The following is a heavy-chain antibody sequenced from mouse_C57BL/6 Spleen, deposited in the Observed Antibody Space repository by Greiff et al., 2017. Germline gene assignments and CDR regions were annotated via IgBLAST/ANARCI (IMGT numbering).Heavy chain of an antibody. CDR1: GYAFSSYW. D-gene: IGHD1-1*01. Sequence: QVQLQQSGAELVKPGASGKISCKASGYAFSSYWMNWVKQRPGKGLGWIGQIYPGDGDTNYNGKFKGKATLTADKSSSTAYMQLSSLTSEDSAVYFCARERRILYGSSPYYFDYWGQGTTLTVSS. CDR2: IYPGDGDT. V-gene: IGHV1-80*01. J-gene: IGHJ2*01. CDR3: ARERRILYGSSPYYFDY.